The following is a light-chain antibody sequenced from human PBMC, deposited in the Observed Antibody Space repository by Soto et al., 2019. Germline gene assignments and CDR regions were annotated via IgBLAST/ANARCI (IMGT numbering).Light chain of an antibody. Sequence: EIVMTQSPATLSVSPGERASLSCRASQSVSSYLAWYQQKPGQAPRLLIYGASTRDTGIPARFSGSGSGTEFTLTISSLQSEDFAVYYCQQYNNWPPITFGQGTRLEIK. CDR1: QSVSSY. CDR2: GAS. CDR3: QQYNNWPPIT. V-gene: IGKV3-15*01. J-gene: IGKJ5*01.